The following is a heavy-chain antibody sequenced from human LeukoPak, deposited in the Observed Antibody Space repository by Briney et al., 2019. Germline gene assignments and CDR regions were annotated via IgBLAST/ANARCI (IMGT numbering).Heavy chain of an antibody. CDR2: ISAYNGNT. CDR1: GYTFTSYG. Sequence: ASVTVSFTASGYTFTSYGISWVRQAPGQGLEWMGWISAYNGNTNYAQKLQGRVTMTTDTSTSTAYMELRSLRSDDTAVYYCARQGGVIAATPFDYWGQGTLVTVSS. J-gene: IGHJ4*02. V-gene: IGHV1-18*01. D-gene: IGHD2-15*01. CDR3: ARQGGVIAATPFDY.